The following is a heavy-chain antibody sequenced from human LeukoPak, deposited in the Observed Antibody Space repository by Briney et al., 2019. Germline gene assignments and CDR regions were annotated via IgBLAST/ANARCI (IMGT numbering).Heavy chain of an antibody. CDR1: GLTFSTSW. CDR2: MNPDGTKK. D-gene: IGHD4/OR15-4a*01. V-gene: IGHV3-7*01. Sequence: PGGSPRLSCVASGLTFSTSWISWARQAPGEGREWVADMNPDGTKKLYVDSVEGRFTISRDNAKNSVYLQINSLRVEDTAVYYCARDPNHGAIDYWGQGTLLTVSS. CDR3: ARDPNHGAIDY. J-gene: IGHJ4*02.